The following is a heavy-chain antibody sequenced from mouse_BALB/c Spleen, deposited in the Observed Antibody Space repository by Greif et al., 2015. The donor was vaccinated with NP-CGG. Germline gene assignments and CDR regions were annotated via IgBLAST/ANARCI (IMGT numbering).Heavy chain of an antibody. V-gene: IGHV5-9-4*01. CDR1: GFTFSSYA. Sequence: EVKLMESGGGLVKPGGSLKLSCAASGFTFSSYAMSWVRQSPEKRLEWVAEISSGGSYTYYPDTVTGRFTISRDNAKNTLYLEMSSLRSEDTAMYYCARALGPGDYFDYWGQGTTLTVSS. D-gene: IGHD4-1*01. J-gene: IGHJ2*01. CDR3: ARALGPGDYFDY. CDR2: ISSGGSYT.